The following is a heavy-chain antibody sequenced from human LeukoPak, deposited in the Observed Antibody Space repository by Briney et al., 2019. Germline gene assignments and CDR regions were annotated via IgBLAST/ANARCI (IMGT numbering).Heavy chain of an antibody. D-gene: IGHD6-13*01. V-gene: IGHV3-15*01. CDR3: TTGPWYSSSWYWFDP. J-gene: IGHJ5*02. CDR2: IKSKTDGGTT. Sequence: PGGSLRLSCAASGFTFSSAWMSWVRQAPGKGLEWVGRIKSKTDGGTTDYAAPVKGRFTISRDDSKNTLYLQMNSLKTEDTAVYYCTTGPWYSSSWYWFDPWGQGTLVTVSS. CDR1: GFTFSSAW.